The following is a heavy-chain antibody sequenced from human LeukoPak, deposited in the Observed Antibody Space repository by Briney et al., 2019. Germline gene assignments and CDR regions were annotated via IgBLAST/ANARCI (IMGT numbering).Heavy chain of an antibody. CDR3: ARAGLRYFDWLPPHYFDY. CDR1: GGSISSYY. Sequence: SETLSLTCTVSGGSISSYYWSWIRQPPGKGLEWIGYIYYSGSTNYNPSLKSRVTISVDTSKNQFSLKLSSVTAADTAVYYCARAGLRYFDWLPPHYFDYWGQGTLVTVSS. D-gene: IGHD3-9*01. V-gene: IGHV4-59*01. CDR2: IYYSGST. J-gene: IGHJ4*02.